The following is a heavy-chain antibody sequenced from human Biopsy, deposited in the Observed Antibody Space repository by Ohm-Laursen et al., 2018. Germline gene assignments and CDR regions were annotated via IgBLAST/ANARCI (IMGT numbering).Heavy chain of an antibody. CDR3: ARVDRYNFDHYIMDA. CDR2: IYYSGKP. V-gene: IGHV4-59*01. D-gene: IGHD1-20*01. Sequence: PGTLSLTWPVSGDSIARYYWTWIRQSPGKGLEWIAYIYYSGKPNYNPSLKGRVVISVDRSRNQFFLKLTSATAADTAIYYCARVDRYNFDHYIMDAWGRGTTVTVSS. CDR1: GDSIARYY. J-gene: IGHJ6*02.